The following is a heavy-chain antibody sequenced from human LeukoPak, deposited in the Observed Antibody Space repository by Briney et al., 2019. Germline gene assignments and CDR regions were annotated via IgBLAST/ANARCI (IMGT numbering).Heavy chain of an antibody. V-gene: IGHV3-9*01. D-gene: IGHD6-13*01. J-gene: IGHJ4*02. Sequence: GGSRRLSCAASGFTFDDYAMHWVRQAPGKGLEWVSGISWNSGSIGYADSVKGRFTISRDNAKNSLYLQMNSLRAEDTALYYCAKGGGSSWYRVIDYWGQGTLVTVSS. CDR1: GFTFDDYA. CDR3: AKGGGSSWYRVIDY. CDR2: ISWNSGSI.